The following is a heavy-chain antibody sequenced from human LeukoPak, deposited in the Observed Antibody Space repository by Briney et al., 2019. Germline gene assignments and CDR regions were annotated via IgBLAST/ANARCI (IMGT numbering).Heavy chain of an antibody. Sequence: SQTLSLTCPFPVGSTTGVGYNWTWIPHHPGKGLGWIGYIYYSGSTYYNPSLKSRVTISVDTSKNRFSLKLSSVTAADTAVYYCARTTHDYYYYGMDVWGQGTTVTVSS. J-gene: IGHJ6*02. CDR3: ARTTHDYYYYGMDV. CDR2: IYYSGST. CDR1: VGSTTGVGYN. V-gene: IGHV4-31*03. D-gene: IGHD4-17*01.